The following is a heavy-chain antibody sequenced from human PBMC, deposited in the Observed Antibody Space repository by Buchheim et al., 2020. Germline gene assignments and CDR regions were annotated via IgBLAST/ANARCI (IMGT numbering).Heavy chain of an antibody. V-gene: IGHV4-39*01. CDR3: ARSVDALTDYFDY. CDR1: GGSMISGTHF. J-gene: IGHJ4*02. D-gene: IGHD5-12*01. CDR2: ISFSGTT. Sequence: QLQLQESGPGLVKPSETLSLTCSVSGGSMISGTHFWGWIRQPPGKGLEWIGSISFSGTTYFSPTFKARVTIPLDTSRGQFSLRLISVTAADTAIYYCARSVDALTDYFDYWGPGTL.